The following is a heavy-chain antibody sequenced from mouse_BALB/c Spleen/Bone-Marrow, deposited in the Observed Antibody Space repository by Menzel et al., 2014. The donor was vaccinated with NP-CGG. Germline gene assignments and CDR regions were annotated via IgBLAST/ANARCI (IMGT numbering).Heavy chain of an antibody. V-gene: IGHV1-54*01. CDR3: ARGDYRYDGFAY. Sequence: QVQLQQSGAELVRPGTSVKVSCKASGYAFTNYLIEWVKQRPGQGLEWIGVINPGSGGTNYNEKFKDKATLTADKSSSTAYMQLSSLTSDDSAVYFCARGDYRYDGFAYWGQGTLVTVSA. CDR2: INPGSGGT. J-gene: IGHJ3*01. CDR1: GYAFTNYL. D-gene: IGHD2-14*01.